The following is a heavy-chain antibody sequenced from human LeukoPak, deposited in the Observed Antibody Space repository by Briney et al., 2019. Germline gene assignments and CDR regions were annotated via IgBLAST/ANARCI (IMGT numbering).Heavy chain of an antibody. J-gene: IGHJ4*02. V-gene: IGHV3-48*03. CDR2: ISSTGGDI. D-gene: IGHD1-26*01. CDR3: ARDLPTGTYRAYFDN. CDR1: GXIFSNYE. Sequence: PGGSLRLSCAGSGXIFSNYEVNWVRQAPGKGLEWVSYISSTGGDIYYADSVKGRFTISRDNAEKSVYLQMNSLRAEDTAVYYCARDLPTGTYRAYFDNWGQGTLVTVSS.